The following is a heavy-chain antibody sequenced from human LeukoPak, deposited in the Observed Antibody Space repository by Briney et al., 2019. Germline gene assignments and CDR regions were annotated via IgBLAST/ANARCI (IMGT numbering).Heavy chain of an antibody. CDR3: AKEIDYGGNSFDY. CDR1: GFTFSSFA. J-gene: IGHJ4*02. D-gene: IGHD4-23*01. V-gene: IGHV3-30*18. Sequence: AGGSLRLSCAASGFTFSSFAMHWVRQAPGKGLEWVAVLSYDGTNKYYADSVKGRFTISRDNSKNTLYLQMNSLRAEDTAIYYCAKEIDYGGNSFDYWGQGTLVTVSS. CDR2: LSYDGTNK.